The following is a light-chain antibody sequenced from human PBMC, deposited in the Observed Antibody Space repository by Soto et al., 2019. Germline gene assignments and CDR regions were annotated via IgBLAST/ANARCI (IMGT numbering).Light chain of an antibody. Sequence: DIQMTQSPSALSASVGDRVTITCRASQNIHSWLAWYQQKPGKVPKLLIYDASSVKSVVPSRFSGSRSGTEFTLTINSLQPDDFATYYCQQYSSFWTFGQGTKVDIK. CDR3: QQYSSFWT. CDR1: QNIHSW. J-gene: IGKJ1*01. V-gene: IGKV1-5*01. CDR2: DAS.